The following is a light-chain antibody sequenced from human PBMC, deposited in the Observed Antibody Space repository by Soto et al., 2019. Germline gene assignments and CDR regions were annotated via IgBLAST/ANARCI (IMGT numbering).Light chain of an antibody. CDR2: DVS. J-gene: IGLJ1*01. CDR1: SSDVGAYNY. CDR3: CSDAGPYAYV. Sequence: QSALTQPRSVSGSPGQSVTISCTGTSSDVGAYNYVSWYQQHSGKAPKFMIYDVSKRPSGVPDRFSGSKSGNTASLTISGLQAEDAADYYCCSDAGPYAYVFGTGTKLTVL. V-gene: IGLV2-11*01.